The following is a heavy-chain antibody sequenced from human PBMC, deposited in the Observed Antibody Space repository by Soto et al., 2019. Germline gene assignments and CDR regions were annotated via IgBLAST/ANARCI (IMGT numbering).Heavy chain of an antibody. Sequence: QVQLVESGGGVVQPGRSLRLSCAASGFTFSSYAMHWVRQAPGKGLEWVAVISYDGSNKYYADSVKGRFTISRDNSKNTLYLQMNSLRAEDKAVYYCAVLVDRAAYGGKRYDFDYWGQGTLVTVSS. J-gene: IGHJ4*02. D-gene: IGHD4-17*01. CDR2: ISYDGSNK. V-gene: IGHV3-30-3*01. CDR3: AVLVDRAAYGGKRYDFDY. CDR1: GFTFSSYA.